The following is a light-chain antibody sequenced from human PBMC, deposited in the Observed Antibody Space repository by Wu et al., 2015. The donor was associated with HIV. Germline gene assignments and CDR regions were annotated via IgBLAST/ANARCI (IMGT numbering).Light chain of an antibody. Sequence: EIVLTQSPGTLSLSPGERATLSCRASQSVRGTLLAWYRQKPGQAPRLLIYAASLRASGIPARFSGRGSGTDFTLTISSLEPEDFAVYYCQQHTNWPLSFGQGTRLEI. CDR2: AAS. CDR1: QSVRGTL. J-gene: IGKJ5*01. CDR3: QQHTNWPLS. V-gene: IGKV3D-20*02.